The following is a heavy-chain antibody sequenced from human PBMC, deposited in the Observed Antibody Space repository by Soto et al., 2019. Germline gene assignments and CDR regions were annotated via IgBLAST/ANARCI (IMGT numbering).Heavy chain of an antibody. CDR3: ARKAVSFDY. D-gene: IGHD6-25*01. CDR2: TYYRSKWYN. J-gene: IGHJ4*02. CDR1: GDSVSSNSVT. Sequence: QVQLQQSGPGLVKPSQTLSLTCAISGDSVSSNSVTWHWIRQSPSRGLEWLGWTYYRSKWYNDSAVSVKSRITLTPDTSKNQFSLQLNSVTPEDTAVYYCARKAVSFDYWGQGTLVTVSS. V-gene: IGHV6-1*01.